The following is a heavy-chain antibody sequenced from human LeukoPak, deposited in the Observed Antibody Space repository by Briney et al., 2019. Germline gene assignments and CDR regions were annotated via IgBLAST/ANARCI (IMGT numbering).Heavy chain of an antibody. CDR2: IYYSGST. D-gene: IGHD3-9*01. CDR3: ARATDLRYFDWFRFDP. Sequence: SETLSLTCTVSGGSVSSGSYYWSWIRQPPGKGLEWIGYIYYSGSTNYNPSLKSRVTISVDTSKNQFSLKLSSVTAADTAVYYCARATDLRYFDWFRFDPWDQGTLVTVSS. CDR1: GGSVSSGSYY. V-gene: IGHV4-61*01. J-gene: IGHJ5*02.